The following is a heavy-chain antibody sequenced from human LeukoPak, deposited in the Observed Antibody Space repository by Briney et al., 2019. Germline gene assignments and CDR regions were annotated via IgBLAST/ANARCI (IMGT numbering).Heavy chain of an antibody. Sequence: SETLSLTCTVSGGSISSSTYYWGWIRQPPGKGLEWIGSIYYSGSTCYNPSLKSRVTISVDTSKNQFSLKLSSVTAADTAVYYCARGYCSSTSCYRGGFGWFDPWGQGTLVTVSS. CDR3: ARGYCSSTSCYRGGFGWFDP. V-gene: IGHV4-39*07. D-gene: IGHD2-2*01. CDR2: IYYSGST. CDR1: GGSISSSTYY. J-gene: IGHJ5*02.